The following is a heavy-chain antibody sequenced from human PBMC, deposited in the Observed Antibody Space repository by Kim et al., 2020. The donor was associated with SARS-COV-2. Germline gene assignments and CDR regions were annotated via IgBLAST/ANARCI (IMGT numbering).Heavy chain of an antibody. CDR3: ARGVQYSFDF. J-gene: IGHJ4*01. CDR2: IRSGAGDI. V-gene: IGHV3-48*02. Sequence: GGSLRLSCAASGFDFRSYSMNWVRQAPGKGPEWVSYIRSGAGDIFYADSVKGRFTISRDDAKNAMYLQMNSLRDDDTAVYHCARGVQYSFDFWGQGILVTVSS. D-gene: IGHD5-12*01. CDR1: GFDFRSYS.